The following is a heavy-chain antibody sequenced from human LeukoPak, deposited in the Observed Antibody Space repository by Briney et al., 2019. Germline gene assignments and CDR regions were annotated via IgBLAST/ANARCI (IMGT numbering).Heavy chain of an antibody. V-gene: IGHV3-33*06. Sequence: GGSLRLSCAASGFTFSSYWMSWVRQAPGKGLEWVAVIWYDGSNKYYADSVKGRFTISRDNSKNTLYLQMNSLRAEDTAVYYCAKDGNLYDFWSGLRPGFYYYYYMDVWGKGTTVTVSS. CDR2: IWYDGSNK. J-gene: IGHJ6*03. CDR3: AKDGNLYDFWSGLRPGFYYYYYMDV. CDR1: GFTFSSYW. D-gene: IGHD3-3*01.